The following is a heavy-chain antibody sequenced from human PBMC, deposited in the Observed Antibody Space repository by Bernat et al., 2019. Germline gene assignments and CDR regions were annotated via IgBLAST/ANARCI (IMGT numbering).Heavy chain of an antibody. CDR2: IYYSGST. V-gene: IGHV4-39*01. J-gene: IGHJ4*02. D-gene: IGHD4-17*01. CDR1: GGSISSSSYY. CDR3: ARRQFMLSTVTTSPHSWY. Sequence: QLQLQESRTCLLKPSETLSLTCTVSGGSISSSSYYWGWIRQPPGKGLEWIGSIYYSGSTYYNPSLKSRVTISVDTSKNQFSLKLSSVTAAVTAVYYCARRQFMLSTVTTSPHSWYWGQGTLIATAS.